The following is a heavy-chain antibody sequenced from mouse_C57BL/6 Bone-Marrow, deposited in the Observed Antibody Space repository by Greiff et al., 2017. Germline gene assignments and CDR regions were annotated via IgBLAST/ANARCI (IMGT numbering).Heavy chain of an antibody. Sequence: QVQLQQPGAELVIPGASVKLSCKASGYTFTSYWMHWVKQRPGQGLEWIGEIDPSDSYTNYNQKFKGKSTLTVDKSSSTAYMQLSSLTSEDSAVYYCARFYYYGSSYWYFDVWGTGTTVTVSA. CDR3: ARFYYYGSSYWYFDV. V-gene: IGHV1-69*01. D-gene: IGHD1-1*01. J-gene: IGHJ1*03. CDR2: IDPSDSYT. CDR1: GYTFTSYW.